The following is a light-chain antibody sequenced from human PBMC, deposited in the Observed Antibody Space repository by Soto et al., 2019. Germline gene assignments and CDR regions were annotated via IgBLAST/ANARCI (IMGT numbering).Light chain of an antibody. J-gene: IGKJ4*01. Sequence: IVFTQSPGTLSLSPGDRATLSCRASESVSISYSAWYQQRPGQPPILLISAASYRAPGIPDRFSGSSSGTDYRITISRQEPEDFAVYYYQQWGKSPRGTFGGGTRVEI. CDR3: QQWGKSPRGT. V-gene: IGKV3-20*01. CDR1: ESVSISY. CDR2: AAS.